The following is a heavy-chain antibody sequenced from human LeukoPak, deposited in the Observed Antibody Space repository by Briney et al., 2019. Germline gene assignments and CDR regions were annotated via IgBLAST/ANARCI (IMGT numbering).Heavy chain of an antibody. CDR1: GYSISSAYY. CDR3: ARGVTMIGRLRFDP. D-gene: IGHD3-22*01. V-gene: IGHV4-38-2*02. J-gene: IGHJ5*02. CDR2: IYHSGST. Sequence: SETLSVTCTVSGYSISSAYYWGWIRQPPGKGLEWIGSIYHSGSTYYNPSLKSRVTISVDTSKNQFSLNLSSVTAADTAVYYCARGVTMIGRLRFDPWGQGTLVTVSS.